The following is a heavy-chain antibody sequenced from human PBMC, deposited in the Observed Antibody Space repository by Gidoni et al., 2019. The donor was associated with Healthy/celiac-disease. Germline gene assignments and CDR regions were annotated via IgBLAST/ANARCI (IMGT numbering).Heavy chain of an antibody. D-gene: IGHD3-10*01. J-gene: IGHJ6*02. CDR2: ISGGSSTV. CDR1: GVTFSRQC. CDR3: ARDRYYGSGSSLLDYYYYGMDV. Sequence: EVQPGGSGVGLVKPGGFLRRACGVAGVTFSRQCMSGARQSPGKGLGWVSYISGGSSTVYYADSVKGRFTISRDNAKNSLYLQMNSLRAEDTAVYYCARDRYYGSGSSLLDYYYYGMDVWGQGTTVTVSS. V-gene: IGHV3-48*04.